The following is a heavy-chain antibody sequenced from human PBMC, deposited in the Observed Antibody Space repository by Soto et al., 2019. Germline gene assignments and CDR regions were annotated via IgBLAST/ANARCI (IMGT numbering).Heavy chain of an antibody. CDR3: AGVKTGTRPPFDY. D-gene: IGHD1-1*01. CDR2: ISSSSSYT. J-gene: IGHJ4*02. CDR1: GFTFSDYY. Sequence: KPGGSLRLSCAASGFTFSDYYMSWIRQAPGKGLEWVSYISSSSSYTNYADSVKGRFTISRDNAKNSLYLQMNSLRAEDTAVYYCAGVKTGTRPPFDYWGQGTLVTVSS. V-gene: IGHV3-11*06.